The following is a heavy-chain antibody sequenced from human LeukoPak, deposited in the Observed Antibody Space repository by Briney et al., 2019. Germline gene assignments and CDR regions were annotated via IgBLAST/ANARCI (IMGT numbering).Heavy chain of an antibody. V-gene: IGHV4-31*03. CDR1: GGSISSGGYY. CDR3: ARGTYYYDSSGYYPFDY. D-gene: IGHD3-22*01. J-gene: IGHJ4*02. Sequence: SETLSLTCTVSGGSISSGGYYWSWIRQHPGKGLEWIGYIYYSGSTYYNPSLKSRVTISVDTSKNQFSLKLSSVTAADTAVYYCARGTYYYDSSGYYPFDYWGQGTLVTVSS. CDR2: IYYSGST.